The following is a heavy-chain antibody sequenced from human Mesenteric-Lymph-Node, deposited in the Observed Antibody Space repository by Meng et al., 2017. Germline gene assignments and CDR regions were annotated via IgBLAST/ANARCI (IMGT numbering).Heavy chain of an antibody. Sequence: SETLSLTCAVYGGSFSGYYWSWIRQPPGKGLEWIGEINHSGSTNYNPSLKSRVTISVDTSKNQFSLKLNSVTAADTAVYYCARGWMGATGWFDPWGQGTLVTVSS. CDR2: INHSGST. CDR1: GGSFSGYY. V-gene: IGHV4-34*01. J-gene: IGHJ5*02. CDR3: ARGWMGATGWFDP. D-gene: IGHD1-26*01.